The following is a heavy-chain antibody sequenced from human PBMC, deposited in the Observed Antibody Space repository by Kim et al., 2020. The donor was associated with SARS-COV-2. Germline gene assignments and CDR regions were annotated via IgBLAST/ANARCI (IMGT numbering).Heavy chain of an antibody. V-gene: IGHV5-51*01. CDR1: GYSFTSYW. CDR3: ARLGIDPRITMVRGFDP. J-gene: IGHJ5*02. CDR2: IYPGDSDT. Sequence: GESLKISCKGSGYSFTSYWIGWVRQMPGKGLEWMGIIYPGDSDTRYSPSFQGQVTISADKSISTAYLQWSSLKASDTAMYYCARLGIDPRITMVRGFDPWGQGTLVTVSS. D-gene: IGHD3-10*01.